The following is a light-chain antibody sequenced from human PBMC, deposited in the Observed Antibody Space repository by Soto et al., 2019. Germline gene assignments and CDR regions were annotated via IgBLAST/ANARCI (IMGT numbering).Light chain of an antibody. CDR3: KQYNSHSS. CDR1: QSVSSW. Sequence: DIQMTQSPSTLSASVGDRVTITCRASQSVSSWLAWYQQKPGKAPKLLISKASTLENGVPSRFSGSESGTEFTLTISSLQPDDSASSYCKQYNSHSSFGQGTKLEIK. V-gene: IGKV1-5*03. J-gene: IGKJ2*01. CDR2: KAS.